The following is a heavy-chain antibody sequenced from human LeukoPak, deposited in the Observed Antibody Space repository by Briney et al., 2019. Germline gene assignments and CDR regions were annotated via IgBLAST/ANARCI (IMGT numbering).Heavy chain of an antibody. V-gene: IGHV4-4*09. CDR2: ISGSGST. CDR3: VVSPNQDFFDY. J-gene: IGHJ4*02. Sequence: SETLSLTCTVSGVSINSHYLKWIRQPPGKGLEWIGFISGSGSTNYNPSLKSRVTMSVDTSKSQFSLKLSSATAADTAVYYCVVSPNQDFFDYWGQGTLVTVSS. CDR1: GVSINSHY.